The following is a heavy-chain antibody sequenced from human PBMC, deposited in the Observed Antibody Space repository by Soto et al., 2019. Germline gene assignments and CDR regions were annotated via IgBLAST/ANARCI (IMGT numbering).Heavy chain of an antibody. CDR3: APHVSCSGGSCQYDAFAI. D-gene: IGHD2-15*01. Sequence: EVQVLESGGGLVQPGGSLRLSCEGSGFTVSSHAMTWIRQAPGKGPEWVSTVTADGGTYYADSVKGRFAMSRDTSENTLYLQMNSLGAEDTADYYCAPHVSCSGGSCQYDAFAIRGQGTIVTVSS. CDR1: GFTVSSHA. J-gene: IGHJ3*02. V-gene: IGHV3-23*01. CDR2: VTADGGT.